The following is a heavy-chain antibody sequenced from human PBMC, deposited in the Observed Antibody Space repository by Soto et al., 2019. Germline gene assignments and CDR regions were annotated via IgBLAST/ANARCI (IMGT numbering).Heavy chain of an antibody. CDR1: GFTFSSYG. Sequence: QVQLVESGGGVVQPGRSLRLSCAASGFTFSSYGMHWVRQAPGKGLEWVAVISYDGSNKYYADSVKGRFTMSRDNAKNSLYLQMNSLRAEDTAVYYCARGGSGWFDPWGQGILVTVSS. CDR2: ISYDGSNK. J-gene: IGHJ5*02. V-gene: IGHV3-30*03. CDR3: ARGGSGWFDP. D-gene: IGHD3-16*01.